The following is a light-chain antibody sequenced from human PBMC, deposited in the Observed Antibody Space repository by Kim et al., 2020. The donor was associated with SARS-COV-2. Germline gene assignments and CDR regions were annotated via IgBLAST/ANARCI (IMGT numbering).Light chain of an antibody. CDR2: GVT. V-gene: IGLV2-14*03. Sequence: GQSVTISCTGTNGDIGGYDFVSWFQHLPGKAPKLIIYGVTERPSGVSNRFSGSKSGSTASLTISGLQAEDEADYYCLSFTSIGTWVFGGGTQLTVL. CDR1: NGDIGGYDF. CDR3: LSFTSIGTWV. J-gene: IGLJ3*02.